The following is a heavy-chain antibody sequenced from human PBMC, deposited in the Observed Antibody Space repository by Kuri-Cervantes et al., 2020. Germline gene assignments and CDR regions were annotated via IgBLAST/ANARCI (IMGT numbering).Heavy chain of an antibody. CDR1: GFTFSNSS. CDR3: AKWGLTAMVIPPNYYFDY. V-gene: IGHV3-23*01. Sequence: GESLKISCTASGFTFSNSSMNWVRQAPGKGLEWVSAISGSGGSTYYADSVKGRFTISRDNSKNTLYLQMNSLRAEDTAVYYCAKWGLTAMVIPPNYYFDYWGQGTLVTVSS. J-gene: IGHJ4*02. D-gene: IGHD5-18*01. CDR2: ISGSGGST.